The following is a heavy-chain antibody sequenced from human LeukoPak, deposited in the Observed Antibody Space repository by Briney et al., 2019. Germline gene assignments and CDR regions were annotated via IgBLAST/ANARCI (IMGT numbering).Heavy chain of an antibody. CDR1: GGSISSSASY. CDR2: IFYSGST. Sequence: SETLSLTCAVSGGSISSSASYWGWIRPPPGKGLEWIGRIFYSGSTYYNPSLKSRVTISVHTSNIQFSLRLSSVTAADTAMYYCARHGSTDYFDYWGQGTLVTVSS. CDR3: ARHGSTDYFDY. D-gene: IGHD2-2*03. J-gene: IGHJ4*02. V-gene: IGHV4-39*01.